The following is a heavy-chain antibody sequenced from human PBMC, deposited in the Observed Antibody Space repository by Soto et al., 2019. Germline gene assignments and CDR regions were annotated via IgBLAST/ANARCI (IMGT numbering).Heavy chain of an antibody. CDR2: IVYDGGNK. J-gene: IGHJ6*02. CDR3: ARGAREYIAVVIGVRPGEYGVDV. D-gene: IGHD2-15*01. Sequence: QVQLVESGGGVVQPGRSLRLSCAASGFTFRNYAMHWVRQAPGKGLECVAGIVYDGGNKFYRDYVKGRFTISRDNSKNTLYLQINSLRYEDTAGYYCARGAREYIAVVIGVRPGEYGVDVWGQWTAVTVSS. V-gene: IGHV3-30-3*01. CDR1: GFTFRNYA.